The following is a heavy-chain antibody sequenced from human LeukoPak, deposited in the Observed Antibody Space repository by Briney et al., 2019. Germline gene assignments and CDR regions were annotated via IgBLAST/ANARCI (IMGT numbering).Heavy chain of an antibody. CDR3: ARGGYCSSTSCPHYYYGMDV. J-gene: IGHJ6*02. V-gene: IGHV3-33*01. CDR2: IWYDGSNK. Sequence: GGSLRLSCAASGFTFSSYGMHWVRQAPGKGLEWVAVIWYDGSNKYYADSVKGRFTISRDNSKNTLYLQMNSLRAEDTAVYYCARGGYCSSTSCPHYYYGMDVWGQGTLVTVSS. CDR1: GFTFSSYG. D-gene: IGHD2-2*01.